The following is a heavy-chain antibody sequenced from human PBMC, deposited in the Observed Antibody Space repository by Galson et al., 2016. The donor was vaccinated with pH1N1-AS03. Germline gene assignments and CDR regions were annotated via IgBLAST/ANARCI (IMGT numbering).Heavy chain of an antibody. J-gene: IGHJ4*02. CDR1: GFSFGDCP. D-gene: IGHD3-22*01. Sequence: SLRLSCAASGFSFGDCPMNWVRQAPGKGLEWVGFIRSKAYGGTTENAASVKGRFSISRDDSKNIAYLQMNSLKTEDTAMYYCSSQNYYDSSGSFDFFDHCGQGTLVTVSS. CDR3: SSQNYYDSSGSFDFFDH. CDR2: IRSKAYGGTT. V-gene: IGHV3-49*04.